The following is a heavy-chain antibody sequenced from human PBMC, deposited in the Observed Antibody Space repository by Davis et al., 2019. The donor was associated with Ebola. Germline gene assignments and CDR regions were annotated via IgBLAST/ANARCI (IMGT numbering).Heavy chain of an antibody. D-gene: IGHD1-26*01. CDR3: AREVGETKLDQ. CDR1: GYSFLIYG. V-gene: IGHV1-18*01. Sequence: ASVHVSCKASGYSFLIYGITWVRQAPGQGLEWLGWISAYNGNTKYAHKFQGRVTITADESTSTAYMKLTNLRSDDTAVYYCAREVGETKLDQWGQGTLVTVSS. J-gene: IGHJ4*02. CDR2: ISAYNGNT.